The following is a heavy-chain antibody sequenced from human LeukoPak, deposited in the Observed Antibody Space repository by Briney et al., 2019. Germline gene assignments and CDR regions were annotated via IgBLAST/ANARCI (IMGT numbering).Heavy chain of an antibody. D-gene: IGHD4-17*01. Sequence: PGRSLRLSCAASGFTFDDYAMHWVRQAPGKGLEWVSGISWNSGSIGYADSVKGRFTISRDNAKNSLYLQMNSLRAEDTALYYCAKDMTTVTPDAFDIWGQGTMVTVSS. CDR2: ISWNSGSI. CDR1: GFTFDDYA. J-gene: IGHJ3*02. V-gene: IGHV3-9*01. CDR3: AKDMTTVTPDAFDI.